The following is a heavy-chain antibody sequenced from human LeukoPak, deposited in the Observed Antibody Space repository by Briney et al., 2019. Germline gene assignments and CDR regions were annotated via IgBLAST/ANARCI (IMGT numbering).Heavy chain of an antibody. Sequence: PGGSLRLSCAAPGFTFSSYAMSWVRQAPGKGLEWVSAISGSGGSTYYADSVKGRFTISRDNSKNTLYLQMNSLRAEDTAVYYCAKGSSSGWHYNWFDPWGQGTLVTVSS. J-gene: IGHJ5*02. CDR1: GFTFSSYA. D-gene: IGHD6-19*01. V-gene: IGHV3-23*01. CDR3: AKGSSSGWHYNWFDP. CDR2: ISGSGGST.